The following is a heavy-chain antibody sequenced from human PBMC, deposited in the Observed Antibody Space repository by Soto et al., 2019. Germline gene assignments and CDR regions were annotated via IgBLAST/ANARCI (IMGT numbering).Heavy chain of an antibody. CDR2: SHHGGGT. Sequence: SLTQQLSWTVDGSPIIDPACGGSIPHPPGKGLEWIGSSHHGGGTYYNPSLKSRVTISVDTSKNQLSLKLTSVAAADAAVYYCARVLSLGSTWYFDYWGQGTQVTVSS. J-gene: IGHJ4*02. D-gene: IGHD6-13*01. CDR3: ARVLSLGSTWYFDY. V-gene: IGHV4-38-2*02. CDR1: GSPIIDPAC.